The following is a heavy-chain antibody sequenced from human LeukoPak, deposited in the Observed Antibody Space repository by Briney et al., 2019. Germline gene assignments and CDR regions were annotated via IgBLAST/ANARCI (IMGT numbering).Heavy chain of an antibody. D-gene: IGHD3-10*01. CDR3: AKGTERYREVSSFDS. V-gene: IGHV3-23*01. CDR2: ISGRGDGT. J-gene: IGHJ4*02. CDR1: GFTFNTYT. Sequence: PGGSLRLSRAASGFTFNTYTMNWVRQAPGKGVEWVSAISGRGDGTYYADFVKGRFTISRDNSKNTLFLQMNSLRVEDTATYYCAKGTERYREVSSFDSWGRGTLVAVSS.